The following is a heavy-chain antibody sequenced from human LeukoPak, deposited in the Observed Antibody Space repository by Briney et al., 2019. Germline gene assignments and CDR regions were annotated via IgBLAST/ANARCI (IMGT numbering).Heavy chain of an antibody. CDR1: GFTFTNYA. J-gene: IGHJ4*02. Sequence: GGSLRLSCAASGFTFTNYAMLWVRQAPGKGLEWVSSLTGSGDKTYYADSVKGRFTISRDNSKSTLYLQMNSLRVEDTAVYYCARRGEARGQFDYWGQGAPVTVSS. CDR3: ARRGEARGQFDY. D-gene: IGHD3-16*01. CDR2: LTGSGDKT. V-gene: IGHV3-23*01.